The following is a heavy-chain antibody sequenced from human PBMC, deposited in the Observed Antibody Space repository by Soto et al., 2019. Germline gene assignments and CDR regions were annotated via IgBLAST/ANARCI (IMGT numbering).Heavy chain of an antibody. CDR2: IIAIFGTA. CDR3: ARVTAGKGSLGYYYYGMDV. V-gene: IGHV1-69*13. D-gene: IGHD6-13*01. J-gene: IGHJ6*02. Sequence: ASVKVSCKASGGTFSSYAISWVRQAPGQGLEWMGGIIAIFGTANYAQKFQGRVTITADEATSTAYMELSSLRSEDTAVYYCARVTAGKGSLGYYYYGMDVWGQGTTVTVSS. CDR1: GGTFSSYA.